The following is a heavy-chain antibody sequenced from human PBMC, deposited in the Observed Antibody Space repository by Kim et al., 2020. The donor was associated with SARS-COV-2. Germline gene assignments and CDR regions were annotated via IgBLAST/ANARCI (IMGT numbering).Heavy chain of an antibody. Sequence: GSTNYNPSLKSRVTISVDTSKNQFSLKLSSVTAADTAVYYCARGTGSGSYWGQGTLVTVSS. CDR3: ARGTGSGSY. CDR2: GST. D-gene: IGHD3-10*01. J-gene: IGHJ4*02. V-gene: IGHV4-34*01.